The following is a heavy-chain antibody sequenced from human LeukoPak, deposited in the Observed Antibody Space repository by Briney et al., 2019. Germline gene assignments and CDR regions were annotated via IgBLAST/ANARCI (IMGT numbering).Heavy chain of an antibody. CDR2: IWYDGSNK. D-gene: IGHD3-22*01. CDR3: ARGSAIPIYYYDSSGYHIPPGFDY. Sequence: GGSLRLSCAASGFTFSSYGMHWVRQAPGKGLEWVAVIWYDGSNKYYADSVKGRFTISRDNSKNTLYLQMNSLRAEDTAVYYCARGSAIPIYYYDSSGYHIPPGFDYWGQGTLVTVSS. V-gene: IGHV3-33*01. CDR1: GFTFSSYG. J-gene: IGHJ4*02.